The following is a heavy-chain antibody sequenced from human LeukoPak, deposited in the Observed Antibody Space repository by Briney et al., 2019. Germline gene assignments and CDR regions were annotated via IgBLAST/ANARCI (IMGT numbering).Heavy chain of an antibody. V-gene: IGHV3-11*05. CDR1: GFTFSDYY. CDR2: ISSSSSYT. CDR3: TRDPQIDC. J-gene: IGHJ4*02. Sequence: GGSLRLSCAASGFTFSDYYMSWIRQAPGKGLEWVSYISSSSSYTNYADSVKGRFTISRDDSKSIAYLQMNSLKTEDTAMYYCTRDPQIDCWGQGTLVTVSS.